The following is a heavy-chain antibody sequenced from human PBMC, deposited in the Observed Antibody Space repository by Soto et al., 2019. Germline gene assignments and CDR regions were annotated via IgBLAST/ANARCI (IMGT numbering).Heavy chain of an antibody. V-gene: IGHV3-23*01. D-gene: IGHD2-21*02. J-gene: IGHJ5*02. CDR1: GFTFSSYA. CDR2: ISGSGGST. Sequence: GGSLRLSCAASGFTFSSYAMSWVRQAPGKGLEWVSAISGSGGSTYYADSVKGRFTISRDNAKNTLFLQMNSLRAEDTAVYYCAKDHAAYGGDYGSQFNWFDPWGQGTLVTVSS. CDR3: AKDHAAYGGDYGSQFNWFDP.